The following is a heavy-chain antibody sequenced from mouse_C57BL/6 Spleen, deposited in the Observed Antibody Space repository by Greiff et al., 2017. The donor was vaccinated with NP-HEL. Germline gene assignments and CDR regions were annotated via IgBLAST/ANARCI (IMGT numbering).Heavy chain of an antibody. V-gene: IGHV1-54*01. D-gene: IGHD1-1*01. J-gene: IGHJ2*01. CDR3: TVRYYGSNYGDY. CDR2: INPGSGGT. Sequence: VKLQESGAELVRPGTSVKVSCKASGYAFTNYLIEWVKQRPGQGLEWIGVINPGSGGTNYNEKFKGKATLTADKSSSTAYMQLSSLTSEDSAVYYCTVRYYGSNYGDYWGQGTTLTVSS. CDR1: GYAFTNYL.